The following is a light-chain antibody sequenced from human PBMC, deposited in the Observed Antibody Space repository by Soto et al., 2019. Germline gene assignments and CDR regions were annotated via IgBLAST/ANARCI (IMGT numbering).Light chain of an antibody. CDR2: EVT. J-gene: IGLJ1*01. CDR1: SGDIGSYNR. Sequence: VLTQPASVSGSPGQSITISCTGTSGDIGSYNRVSWYQQHPGKAPKLIIYEVTDRPSGVSNRFSGSKSGNTASLTISGLQAEDEAEYYCSSYTNINTRACVFGTGTKVTVL. CDR3: SSYTNINTRACV. V-gene: IGLV2-14*01.